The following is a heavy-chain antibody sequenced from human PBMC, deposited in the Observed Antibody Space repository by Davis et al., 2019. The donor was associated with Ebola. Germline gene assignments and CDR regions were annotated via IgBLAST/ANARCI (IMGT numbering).Heavy chain of an antibody. V-gene: IGHV3-73*01. CDR1: GFTFSGSA. J-gene: IGHJ4*02. D-gene: IGHD3-10*01. Sequence: GESLKISCAASGFTFSGSAMHWVRQASGKGLEWLGRIRDKANNYATAYAASVTGRFTISRDDSGNTAYLQMNSLKTEDTAVYYCTRTRSGSYEVCDYWGQGTLVTVSS. CDR2: IRDKANNYAT. CDR3: TRTRSGSYEVCDY.